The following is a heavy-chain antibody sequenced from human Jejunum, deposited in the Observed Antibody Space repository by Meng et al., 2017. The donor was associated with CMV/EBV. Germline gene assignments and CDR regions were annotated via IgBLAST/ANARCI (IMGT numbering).Heavy chain of an antibody. V-gene: IGHV3-74*01. CDR1: GFTFSSNW. J-gene: IGHJ5*02. D-gene: IGHD6-13*01. CDR2: INSDGTST. CDR3: VRVEEQLS. Sequence: EGQVVESGGRLVQPGGSLSISCAASGFTFSSNWMHWVRQAPGKGLVWVSHINSDGTSTNYADSVKGRFTISRDNAKNTLYLQMSSLTADDTAVYYCVRVEEQLSWGQGSLVTVSS.